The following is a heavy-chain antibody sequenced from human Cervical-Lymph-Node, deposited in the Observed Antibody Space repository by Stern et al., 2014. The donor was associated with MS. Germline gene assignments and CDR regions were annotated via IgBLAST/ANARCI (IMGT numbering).Heavy chain of an antibody. Sequence: EVQPLESGGGLVQPGGSLRLSCAASGFNFSSYWMHWVRQFPEKGLFWVSQINRDGSDTSYADSVKGRFSISRDNIRNMLYLRMTSLRAEDTAVYYCARGVGDYWGQGARVTVSS. J-gene: IGHJ4*02. CDR2: INRDGSDT. V-gene: IGHV3-74*02. CDR1: GFNFSSYW. D-gene: IGHD3-16*01. CDR3: ARGVGDY.